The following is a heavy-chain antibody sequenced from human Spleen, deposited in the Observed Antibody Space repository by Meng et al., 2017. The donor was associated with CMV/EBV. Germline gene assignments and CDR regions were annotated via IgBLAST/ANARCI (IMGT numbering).Heavy chain of an antibody. V-gene: IGHV3-48*03. J-gene: IGHJ6*02. CDR1: GFTFSSYE. CDR2: ISSSGSPI. D-gene: IGHD3-10*01. CDR3: ARLFGGMDV. Sequence: GESLKISCAASGFTFSSYEMNWVRQDPGKGLEWVSYISSSGSPIYYADSVKGRFTISRDNSKNSLFLQMNSLRAEDTAVYFCARLFGGMDVWGQGTTVTVSS.